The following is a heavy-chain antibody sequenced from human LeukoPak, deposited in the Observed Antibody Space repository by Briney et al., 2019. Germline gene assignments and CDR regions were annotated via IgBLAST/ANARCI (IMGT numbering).Heavy chain of an antibody. J-gene: IGHJ6*02. Sequence: PGRSLRLSCAASGFTFSSYGMHWVRQAPGKGLEWVAVIWYDGSNKYYADSVKGRFTISRDNSKNTLYLQMNSLRAEDTAVYYCAREEQQLAQCYYYGMDVWGQGTTVTVSS. CDR2: IWYDGSNK. D-gene: IGHD6-13*01. CDR3: AREEQQLAQCYYYGMDV. CDR1: GFTFSSYG. V-gene: IGHV3-33*01.